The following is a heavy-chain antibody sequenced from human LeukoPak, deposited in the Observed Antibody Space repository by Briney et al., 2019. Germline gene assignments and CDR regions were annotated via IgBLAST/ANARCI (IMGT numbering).Heavy chain of an antibody. J-gene: IGHJ4*02. CDR3: AKRGCGTDGFPYHFDY. D-gene: IGHD2-15*01. CDR2: ITISGKTA. V-gene: IGHV3-23*01. Sequence: GGSLRLSCLASGFTFSNYDMSWVRQATGKGLEWVSGITISGKTAYYADSVKGRFTISRDNFKHTLYLQYINLRAESTAVYYVAKRGCGTDGFPYHFDYWGQGTLVTVSS. CDR1: GFTFSNYD.